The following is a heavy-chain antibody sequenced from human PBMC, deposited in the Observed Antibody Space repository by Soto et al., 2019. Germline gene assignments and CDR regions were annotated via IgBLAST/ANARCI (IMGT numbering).Heavy chain of an antibody. J-gene: IGHJ4*02. V-gene: IGHV3-23*01. D-gene: IGHD4-17*01. Sequence: PGGSLRLSCAASVFTFSSYPMSWVRQAPGKGLEWVSAISGSGGSTYYADSVKGRFTISRDNSKNTLYLQMNSLRAEDTAVYYCAKTPAYGDYVPQNFDYWGQGTLVTVSS. CDR1: VFTFSSYP. CDR2: ISGSGGST. CDR3: AKTPAYGDYVPQNFDY.